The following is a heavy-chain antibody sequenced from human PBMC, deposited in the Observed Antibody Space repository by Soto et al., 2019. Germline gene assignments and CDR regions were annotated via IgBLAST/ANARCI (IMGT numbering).Heavy chain of an antibody. D-gene: IGHD6-13*01. CDR3: VASLAASGLDWLDP. CDR1: GGSISEKY. Sequence: SETLSLTCIVSGGSISEKYWNWVRQPPGKGLEWIGLIFANGHTDYNPSLKSRVTMSVDASKNQFSLRLTSMTAADTAVYYCVASLAASGLDWLDPWGRGTLVTVSS. CDR2: IFANGHT. J-gene: IGHJ5*02. V-gene: IGHV4-4*07.